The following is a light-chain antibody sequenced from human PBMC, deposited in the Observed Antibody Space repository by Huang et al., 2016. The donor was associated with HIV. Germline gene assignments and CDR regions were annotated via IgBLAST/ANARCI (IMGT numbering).Light chain of an antibody. CDR1: QSVSSN. Sequence: EIVMTQSPATLSVSPGERATLSCRASQSVSSNLAWYQHKPGQAPRLLIYGASTRATGIPARFGGRGSGTEFTLTITSLQSEDSAVYYCEQYNNWPPGWTFGQGTKVEIK. V-gene: IGKV3-15*01. J-gene: IGKJ1*01. CDR3: EQYNNWPPGWT. CDR2: GAS.